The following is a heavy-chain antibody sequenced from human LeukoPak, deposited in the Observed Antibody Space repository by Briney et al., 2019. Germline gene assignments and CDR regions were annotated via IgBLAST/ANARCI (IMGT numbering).Heavy chain of an antibody. CDR3: ARLRGLLNFDY. CDR2: IYYSGGT. V-gene: IGHV4-39*01. J-gene: IGHJ4*02. Sequence: SETLSLTCTVSGGSISSSSYYWGWIRQPPGKGLEWIGSIYYSGGTYYNPSLKSRVTISVDTSKNQFSLKLSSVTAADTAVYYCARLRGLLNFDYWGQGTLVTVSS. D-gene: IGHD3-10*01. CDR1: GGSISSSSYY.